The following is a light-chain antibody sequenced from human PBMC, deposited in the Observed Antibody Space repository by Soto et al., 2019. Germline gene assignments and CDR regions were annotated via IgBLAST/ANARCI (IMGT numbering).Light chain of an antibody. J-gene: IGKJ4*01. CDR2: AAS. V-gene: IGKV1-39*01. Sequence: DIQMTQSPSSLSASVGDRVTLTCRASQSISSFLNWYRHKPGKAPKLLIFAASNLQSGVPSRFSCSGSGTDFTLNNSSLQTEDFATDYCQQSYSVPLTFGGGTKVEIK. CDR1: QSISSF. CDR3: QQSYSVPLT.